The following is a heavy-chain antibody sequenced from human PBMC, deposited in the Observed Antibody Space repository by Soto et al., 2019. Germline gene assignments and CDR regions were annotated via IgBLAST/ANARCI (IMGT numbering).Heavy chain of an antibody. Sequence: QLQESGPGLVKPSETLSLTCRVSGDSISSSDYYWGWIRQSPAAGLEWIGSAYYSGNTYYNPSLRGRVPLSVHTSNNSFSVKLRSVTASDTAVYYCARHCTGSSCYGLFFWGQGALVTVSS. CDR2: AYYSGNT. D-gene: IGHD1-1*01. V-gene: IGHV4-39*01. J-gene: IGHJ4*02. CDR1: GDSISSSDYY. CDR3: ARHCTGSSCYGLFF.